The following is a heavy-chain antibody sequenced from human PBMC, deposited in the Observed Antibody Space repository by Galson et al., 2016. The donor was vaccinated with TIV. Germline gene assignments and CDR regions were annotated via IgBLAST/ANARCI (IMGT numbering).Heavy chain of an antibody. CDR2: TNPNSGAT. CDR1: GYTVTELS. J-gene: IGHJ4*02. CDR3: ASGVLGVVGAADY. Sequence: SVKVSCKVSGYTVTELSMHWVRQAPGQGLEWMGQTNPNSGATNYAQKFQGRVTMTRDTSSSTAYMELSRLRSDDTAIYYCASGVLGVVGAADYWGQGTLVTVSS. V-gene: IGHV1-2*06. D-gene: IGHD2-15*01.